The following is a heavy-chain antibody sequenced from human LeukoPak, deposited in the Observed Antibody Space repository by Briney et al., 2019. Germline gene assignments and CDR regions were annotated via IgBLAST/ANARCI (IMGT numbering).Heavy chain of an antibody. CDR2: ISSSSSTI. J-gene: IGHJ4*02. CDR3: ARAVISIFDN. D-gene: IGHD3-3*02. V-gene: IGHV3-48*01. Sequence: GGSLRLSCAASGFTLGSYTMNWVRQAPGKGLEWISYISSSSSTIQYADSVKGRFIISRDNAENSLYLQMNSLGVEDTAVYYCARAVISIFDNWGQGTLVTVSS. CDR1: GFTLGSYT.